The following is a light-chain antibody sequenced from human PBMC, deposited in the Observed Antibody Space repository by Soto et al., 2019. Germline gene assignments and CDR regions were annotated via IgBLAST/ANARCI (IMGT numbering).Light chain of an antibody. CDR3: LQHNSYPFT. CDR1: QDIRSD. V-gene: IGKV1-17*01. Sequence: DIQMTQSPSSLSASVGDRVTITCRASQDIRSDLGWFQQKPGKAPKRLIYAASTLESGVPSRFSGSRSGTEFTLTIRSMQTEDFANYYCLQHNSYPFTFGPGTKVDIK. J-gene: IGKJ3*01. CDR2: AAS.